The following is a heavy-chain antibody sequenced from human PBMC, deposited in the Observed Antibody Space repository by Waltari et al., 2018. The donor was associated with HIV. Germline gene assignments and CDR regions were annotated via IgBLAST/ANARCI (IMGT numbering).Heavy chain of an antibody. CDR1: GYTFTAYG. J-gene: IGHJ4*02. Sequence: QVQLVQSGAEVKRSGASVKVSCKTSGYTFTAYGISWVRQAPGQGLEWMGWMSAHNGNKDSAQKFQGRVNMTTDTATNTAYLELRSLGSDDTAVYYCARGGGSCSNGVCYLMYTAMAPFDYWGQGTLVTVSS. V-gene: IGHV1-18*01. CDR3: ARGGGSCSNGVCYLMYTAMAPFDY. CDR2: MSAHNGNK. D-gene: IGHD2-8*01.